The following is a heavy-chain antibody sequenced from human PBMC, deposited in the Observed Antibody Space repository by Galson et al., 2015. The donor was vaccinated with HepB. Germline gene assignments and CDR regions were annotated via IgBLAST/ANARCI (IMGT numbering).Heavy chain of an antibody. V-gene: IGHV3-74*01. CDR1: GISISSSW. CDR3: ARGGPLGTYYFDY. J-gene: IGHJ4*02. CDR2: ISSDGTIT. Sequence: SLRLSCAASGISISSSWMHWVSQAPGKGLVWVSRISSDGTITNYADSVKGRFTISRDNAKNTLYLQMNSLRVEDTAVYYCARGGPLGTYYFDYWGQGILVTVSS. D-gene: IGHD3/OR15-3a*01.